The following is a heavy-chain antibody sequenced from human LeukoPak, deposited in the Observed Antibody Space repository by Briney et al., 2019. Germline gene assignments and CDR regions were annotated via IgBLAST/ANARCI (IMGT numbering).Heavy chain of an antibody. J-gene: IGHJ3*01. CDR1: GASISSGDYY. D-gene: IGHD3-22*01. CDR2: IYDGGNT. Sequence: SQTLSLTCSVSGASISSGDYYWSWIRQPPGKGLGWIGYIYDGGNTYYNPSLKSRVTISVDTSKNQFSLRLRSVTAADTAVYYCVKQWLRNAFDLWGQGTMVTVSS. CDR3: VKQWLRNAFDL. V-gene: IGHV4-30-4*01.